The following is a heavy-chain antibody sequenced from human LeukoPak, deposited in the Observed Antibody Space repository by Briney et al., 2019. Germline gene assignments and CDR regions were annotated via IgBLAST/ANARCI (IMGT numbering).Heavy chain of an antibody. J-gene: IGHJ4*02. Sequence: ASVKVSCKASGYTFTGYYMHWARQAPGQGLEWMGWINPNSGGTNYAQKFQGRVTMTRDTSISTAYMELSRLRSDDTAVYYCARVFVSGYYDSSGYSNFDYWGQGTLVTVSS. CDR1: GYTFTGYY. D-gene: IGHD3-22*01. CDR3: ARVFVSGYYDSSGYSNFDY. V-gene: IGHV1-2*02. CDR2: INPNSGGT.